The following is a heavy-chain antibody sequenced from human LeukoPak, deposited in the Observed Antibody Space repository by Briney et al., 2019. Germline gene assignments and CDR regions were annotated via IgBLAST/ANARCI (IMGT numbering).Heavy chain of an antibody. CDR2: INHSGST. D-gene: IGHD3-10*01. CDR1: GGSFSGYY. J-gene: IGHJ6*02. V-gene: IGHV4-34*01. CDR3: ARDYYGSGSQGRYGMDV. Sequence: PSETLSLTCAVYGGSFSGYYWSWIRQPPGKGLEWIGEINHSGSTNYNPSLKSRVTISVDTSKNQFSLKLSSVTAADTAVYYCARDYYGSGSQGRYGMDVWGQGTTVTVSS.